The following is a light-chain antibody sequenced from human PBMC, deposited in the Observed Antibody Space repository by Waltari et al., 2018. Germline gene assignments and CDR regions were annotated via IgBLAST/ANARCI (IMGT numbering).Light chain of an antibody. CDR3: QQYDISPLT. V-gene: IGKV3-20*01. CDR2: GAS. Sequence: EIVLTQSPDTLSLSPGDRATLSCRASQTVRTTYLAWYQQKPGQAPTLLIYGASSRATGIPDRFSGSGSGTDFSLTISSLEPEDFAVYYCQQYDISPLTFGGGTKVEIK. CDR1: QTVRTTY. J-gene: IGKJ4*01.